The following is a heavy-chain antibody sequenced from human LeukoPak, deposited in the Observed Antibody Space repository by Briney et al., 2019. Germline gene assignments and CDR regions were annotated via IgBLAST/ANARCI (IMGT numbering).Heavy chain of an antibody. CDR1: GFTFSSYG. J-gene: IGHJ4*02. Sequence: GGSLRLSCAASGFTFSSYGVHWVRQAPGKGLEWVAFIRYDGSNKYYADSVKGRFTISRDNSKNTLYLQMNSLRAEDTAVYYCAKIFQYYYGSGSYYPFDYWGQGTLVTVSS. D-gene: IGHD3-10*01. V-gene: IGHV3-30*02. CDR2: IRYDGSNK. CDR3: AKIFQYYYGSGSYYPFDY.